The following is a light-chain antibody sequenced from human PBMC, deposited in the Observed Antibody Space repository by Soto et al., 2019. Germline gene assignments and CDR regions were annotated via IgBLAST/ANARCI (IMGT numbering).Light chain of an antibody. CDR2: GAS. Sequence: EIVLTQSPGTLSLSPGERATLSCRASQSVSSSYLAWYQQKPGQAPRLLIYGASNRATGIPDRFSGSGSVTDFTLTISRLEPQDFAGYYCQQHGSSPWTFGQGTKVDIK. CDR3: QQHGSSPWT. J-gene: IGKJ1*01. CDR1: QSVSSSY. V-gene: IGKV3-20*01.